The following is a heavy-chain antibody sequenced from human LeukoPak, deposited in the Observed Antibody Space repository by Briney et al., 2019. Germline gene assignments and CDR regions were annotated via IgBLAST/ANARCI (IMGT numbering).Heavy chain of an antibody. CDR3: ANHLPGPYCSSTSCPLDY. V-gene: IGHV3-23*01. D-gene: IGHD2-2*01. CDR2: ISGSGGST. Sequence: PGGSLRLSCAASGFIFSSYAMSWVRQAPGKGLEWVSAISGSGGSTYYADSVKGRFTISRDNSKNTLYLQMNSLRAEDTAVYYCANHLPGPYCSSTSCPLDYWGQGTLVTVSS. J-gene: IGHJ4*02. CDR1: GFIFSSYA.